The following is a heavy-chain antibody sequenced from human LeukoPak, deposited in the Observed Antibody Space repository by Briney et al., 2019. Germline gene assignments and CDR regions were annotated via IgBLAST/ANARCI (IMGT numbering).Heavy chain of an antibody. CDR3: ARDGMDTPAWAFDI. Sequence: SETLSLTCTVSGGSISSYYWSWIRQPPGKGLEWIGYIYYSGSTNYNPSLKSRVTISVDTSKNQFSLKLSSVTAADTAVYYCARDGMDTPAWAFDIWGQGTMVTVSS. CDR1: GGSISSYY. J-gene: IGHJ3*02. D-gene: IGHD5-18*01. CDR2: IYYSGST. V-gene: IGHV4-59*01.